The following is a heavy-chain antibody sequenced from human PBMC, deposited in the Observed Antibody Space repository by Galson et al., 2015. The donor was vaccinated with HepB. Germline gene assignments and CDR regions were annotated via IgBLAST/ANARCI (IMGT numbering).Heavy chain of an antibody. V-gene: IGHV3-23*01. Sequence: SLRLSCAASGFTFSSYAMSWVRRAPGKGLEWVSAISGSGGSTYYADSVKGRFTISRDNSKNTLYLQMNSLRAEDTAVYYCAKIPLPLWTHRGYWGQGTLVTASS. J-gene: IGHJ4*02. CDR1: GFTFSSYA. CDR3: AKIPLPLWTHRGY. CDR2: ISGSGGST. D-gene: IGHD5-18*01.